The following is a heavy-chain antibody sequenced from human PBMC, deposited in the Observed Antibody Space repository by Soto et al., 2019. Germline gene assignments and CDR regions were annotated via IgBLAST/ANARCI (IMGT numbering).Heavy chain of an antibody. CDR2: IYPADSET. CDR3: ARHTRWELPEGHFQH. Sequence: GESLKISCKTSGYTFTTYWIGWVRQMPGKGLEWMGIIYPADSETRYSPSFQGQVTISVDKSTSTAYLQWSSLKASDTAKYYCARHTRWELPEGHFQHWGQGTLVTVSS. CDR1: GYTFTTYW. D-gene: IGHD1-26*01. V-gene: IGHV5-51*01. J-gene: IGHJ1*01.